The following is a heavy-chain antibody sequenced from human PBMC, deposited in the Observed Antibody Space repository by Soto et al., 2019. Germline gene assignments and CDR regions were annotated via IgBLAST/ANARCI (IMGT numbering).Heavy chain of an antibody. CDR3: AKDYDFWSGPSVY. V-gene: IGHV3-23*01. CDR1: GFTFSSYA. J-gene: IGHJ4*02. Sequence: EVQLLESGGGLGQPGGSPRLSCAASGFTFSSYAMSWVRQAPGKGLEWVSAISGSGGSTYYADSVKGRFTISRDNSKNTLYLQMNSLRAEDTAVYYCAKDYDFWSGPSVYWGQGTLVTVSS. CDR2: ISGSGGST. D-gene: IGHD3-3*01.